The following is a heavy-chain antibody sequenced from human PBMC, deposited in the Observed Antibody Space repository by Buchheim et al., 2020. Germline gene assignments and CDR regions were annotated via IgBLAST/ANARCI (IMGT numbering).Heavy chain of an antibody. CDR1: GFTFSSYW. J-gene: IGHJ4*02. Sequence: EVQLVESGGGLVQPGGSLRLSCAASGFTFSSYWVHWVRHAPGEGLVWVSRIKSDGSGTIYADSVKGRFTISRANAKNALYRRKNSLRAEDTAVYYCARKGLGTTDFDYWGQETL. CDR3: ARKGLGTTDFDY. CDR2: IKSDGSGT. V-gene: IGHV3-74*01. D-gene: IGHD3-16*01.